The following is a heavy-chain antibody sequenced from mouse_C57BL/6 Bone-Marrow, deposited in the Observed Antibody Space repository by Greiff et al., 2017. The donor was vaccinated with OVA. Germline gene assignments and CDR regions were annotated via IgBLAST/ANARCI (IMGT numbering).Heavy chain of an antibody. J-gene: IGHJ1*03. CDR1: DSEVFPIAY. D-gene: IGHD3-3*01. V-gene: IGHV15-2*01. Sequence: VQLQQSGSELRSPGSSVKLSCKDFDSEVFPIAYMSWVRQKPGHGFEWIGGILPSIGRTIYGEKFEDKATLDADTLSNTAYLELNSLTSEDSAIYYCARLGTPYWYFDVWGTGTTVTVSS. CDR3: ARLGTPYWYFDV. CDR2: ILPSIGRT.